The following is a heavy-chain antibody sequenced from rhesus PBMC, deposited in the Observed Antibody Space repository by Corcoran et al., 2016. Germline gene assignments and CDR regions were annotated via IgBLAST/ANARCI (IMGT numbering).Heavy chain of an antibody. CDR2: ITYSGST. Sequence: QVQLQESSPGLVKPSETLSLTCAVSGGSISSGYYYWSWIRQPPGKGLEWIGYITYSGSTSYNPSLKSRVTISRDTAKNQFALKLSSVTAADTAVYYCASLAAAGYWGQGVLVTVSS. V-gene: IGHV4-122*02. D-gene: IGHD6-25*01. CDR1: GGSISSGYYY. CDR3: ASLAAAGY. J-gene: IGHJ4*01.